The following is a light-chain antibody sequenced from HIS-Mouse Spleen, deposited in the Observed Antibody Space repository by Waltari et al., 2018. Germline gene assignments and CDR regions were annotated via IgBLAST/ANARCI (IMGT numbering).Light chain of an antibody. CDR2: DKN. CDR1: SSNIGNNY. CDR3: GTWDSSLSAWV. Sequence: QSVLTQPPSVSAAPGQKVTISCSGSSSNIGNNYVSWYQQLPGTAPKLLIYDKNKGPSGIPDRFSGSKSGTSATLGITGLQTGDEADYYCGTWDSSLSAWVFGGGTKLTVL. J-gene: IGLJ3*02. V-gene: IGLV1-51*01.